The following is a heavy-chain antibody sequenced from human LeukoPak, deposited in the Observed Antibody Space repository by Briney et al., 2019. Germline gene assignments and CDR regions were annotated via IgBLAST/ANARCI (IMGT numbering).Heavy chain of an antibody. CDR3: ARDPIV. CDR2: SGGT. CDR1: GGPISGYY. Sequence: ASETLSLTCTVSGGPISGYYWSWIRQPPGKGLEWIGYSGGTNYNPSLKSRLTISVDTSKNQFSLQLRSVTEADTAVYYCARDPIVWGQGTLVTVPS. D-gene: IGHD2-15*01. V-gene: IGHV4-59*01. J-gene: IGHJ4*02.